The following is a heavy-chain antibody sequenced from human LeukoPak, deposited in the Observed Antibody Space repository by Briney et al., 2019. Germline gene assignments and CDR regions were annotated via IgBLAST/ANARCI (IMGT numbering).Heavy chain of an antibody. D-gene: IGHD3-10*01. CDR3: ARLKYYYGSGPAGYFDY. CDR2: ISSSSSYI. Sequence: GGSLRLSCAASGFTFSSYSMNWVRQAPGKGLEWVSSISSSSSYIYYADSVKGRFTISRDNAKNSLYLQMNSLRAEDTAVYYCARLKYYYGSGPAGYFDYWGQGTLVTVPS. CDR1: GFTFSSYS. V-gene: IGHV3-21*01. J-gene: IGHJ4*02.